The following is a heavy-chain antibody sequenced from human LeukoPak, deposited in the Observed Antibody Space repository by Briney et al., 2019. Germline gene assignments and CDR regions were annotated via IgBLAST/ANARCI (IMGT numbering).Heavy chain of an antibody. Sequence: SETLSLTCTVSGGSISSYYWSWIRQPPGKGLEWIGNIYYSGSTNYNPSLKSRVTISVDTSKNQFSLKLSSVTAADTAVYYCARGGIGQLFDYWGQGTLVTVSS. CDR2: IYYSGST. D-gene: IGHD3-3*02. V-gene: IGHV4-59*01. CDR3: ARGGIGQLFDY. J-gene: IGHJ4*02. CDR1: GGSISSYY.